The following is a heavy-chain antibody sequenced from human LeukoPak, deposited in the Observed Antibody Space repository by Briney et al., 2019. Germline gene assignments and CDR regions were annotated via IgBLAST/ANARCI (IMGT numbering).Heavy chain of an antibody. D-gene: IGHD1-26*01. CDR2: IYHSGRT. Sequence: ETLSLTCAVSGGSISNTKWWSWVRQPPGKGLEWIGEIYHSGRTNYNPSLKSRVAISVDKSKNQFSLKLSSVTAADTAVYYCAIGLGGSYSGYYWGQGTLVTVSS. CDR3: AIGLGGSYSGYY. V-gene: IGHV4-4*02. CDR1: GGSISNTKW. J-gene: IGHJ4*02.